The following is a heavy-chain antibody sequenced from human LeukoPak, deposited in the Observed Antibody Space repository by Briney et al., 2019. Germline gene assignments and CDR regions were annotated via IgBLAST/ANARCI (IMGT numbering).Heavy chain of an antibody. D-gene: IGHD4-11*01. CDR2: ISFDGNND. V-gene: IGHV3-30-3*01. CDR3: ARDLSNYYFDY. Sequence: GRSLRLSCAASGFTFSSYAMHWVRQAPGKGLEWAAFISFDGNNDHYADSVKGRFTISRDNSKNTLYMQMNSLRAGDTAVYCCARDLSNYYFDYWGQGTLVTVSS. CDR1: GFTFSSYA. J-gene: IGHJ4*02.